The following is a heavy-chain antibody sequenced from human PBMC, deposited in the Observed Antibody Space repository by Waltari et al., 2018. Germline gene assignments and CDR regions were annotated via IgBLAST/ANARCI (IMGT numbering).Heavy chain of an antibody. CDR2: IYYSGST. V-gene: IGHV4-31*03. J-gene: IGHJ3*02. CDR3: ATGSCGGDCPDDAFDI. Sequence: QVQLQESGPGLVKPSQTLSLTCTVSGSSISSGGYDWSWIRQHPGKGLEWIGYIYYSGSTYYNPSLKSRVTISVDTSKNQFSLKLSSVTAADTAVYYCATGSCGGDCPDDAFDIWGQGTMVTVSS. CDR1: GSSISSGGYD. D-gene: IGHD2-21*01.